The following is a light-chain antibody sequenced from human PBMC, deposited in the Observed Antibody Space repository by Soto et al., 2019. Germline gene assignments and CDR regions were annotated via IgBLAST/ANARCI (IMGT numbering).Light chain of an antibody. CDR3: GANHGSGGNFVWV. Sequence: QPVLTQPPSTSASLGASVTLTCTLSSGYSNYKVDWYQQRPGEGPRFVMRVGTGGIVGSKGDGIPDRFSVLGSGLIRYLTINNIQEEDESDYHCGANHGSGGNFVWVFGGGTKVTVL. V-gene: IGLV9-49*01. J-gene: IGLJ3*02. CDR2: VGTGGIVG. CDR1: SGYSNYK.